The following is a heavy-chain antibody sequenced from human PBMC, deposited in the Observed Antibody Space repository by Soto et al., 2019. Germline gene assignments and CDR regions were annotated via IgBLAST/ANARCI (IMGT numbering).Heavy chain of an antibody. CDR3: GRVVIGNENYKTIVYYFDH. CDR1: GYSFTNFH. Sequence: GASVKVSCKASGYSFTNFHIHWVRQAPGQGLEWMGMIDPSGGITRDAQRLQGRITMTRDASTSTVYMELRSLTSEDTAVYYCGRVVIGNENYKTIVYYFDHWGQETRVTSPS. D-gene: IGHD3-10*01. CDR2: IDPSGGIT. V-gene: IGHV1-46*01. J-gene: IGHJ4*02.